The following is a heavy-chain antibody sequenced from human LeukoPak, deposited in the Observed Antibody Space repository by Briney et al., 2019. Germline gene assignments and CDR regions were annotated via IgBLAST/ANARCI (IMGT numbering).Heavy chain of an antibody. CDR2: MNPNSGNT. Sequence: GASVKVSCKASGYTFTSYDTNWVRQATGQGLEWMGWMNPNSGNTGYAQKFQGRVTTTRNTSISTAYMELSSLRSEDTAVYYCAREEVAGVIDYWGQGTLVTVSS. D-gene: IGHD6-19*01. CDR1: GYTFTSYD. V-gene: IGHV1-8*01. CDR3: AREEVAGVIDY. J-gene: IGHJ4*02.